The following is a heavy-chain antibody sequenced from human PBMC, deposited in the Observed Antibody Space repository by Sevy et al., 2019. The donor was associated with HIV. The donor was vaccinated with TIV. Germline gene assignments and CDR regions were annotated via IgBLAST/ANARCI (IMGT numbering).Heavy chain of an antibody. V-gene: IGHV3-48*03. D-gene: IGHD4-17*01. J-gene: IGHJ5*02. CDR2: ISTSGSII. CDR1: GFTFSNYE. Sequence: GGSLRLSCAASGFTFSNYEMNWVRQAPGKGLEWLSYISTSGSIIYYADSVKGRFTISRDNAKNSLYLQMNSLRAEDTAIYYCAREIEADYGDYNWFDPWGQGTLVTVSS. CDR3: AREIEADYGDYNWFDP.